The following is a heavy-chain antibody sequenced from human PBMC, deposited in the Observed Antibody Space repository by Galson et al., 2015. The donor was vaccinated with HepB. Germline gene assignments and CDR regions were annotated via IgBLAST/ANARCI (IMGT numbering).Heavy chain of an antibody. V-gene: IGHV3-30*18. J-gene: IGHJ4*02. CDR1: GFTFNNYG. D-gene: IGHD3-3*01. Sequence: SLRLSCAASGFTFNNYGMHWVRQAPGKGLEWVAIISNDGSNKKYADSVKGRFTISRDNSKNTVYLQMNSLRDEDTAVYYCAKAIASAGYYTDYWGQGTLVTVSS. CDR2: ISNDGSNK. CDR3: AKAIASAGYYTDY.